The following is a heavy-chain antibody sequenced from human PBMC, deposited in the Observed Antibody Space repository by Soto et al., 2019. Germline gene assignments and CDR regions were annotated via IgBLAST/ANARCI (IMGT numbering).Heavy chain of an antibody. CDR2: ISYDGSNK. D-gene: IGHD6-19*01. CDR3: ARDLEVAVAGA. Sequence: QVQLVESGGGVVQPGRSLRLSCAASGFTFSNYAMHWVRQAPGKGLEWVAVISYDGSNKYYADSVKGRFTISRDNSKNTLYLQMNSLRAEDTAVYYCARDLEVAVAGAWGQGTLVTVSS. J-gene: IGHJ5*02. CDR1: GFTFSNYA. V-gene: IGHV3-30-3*01.